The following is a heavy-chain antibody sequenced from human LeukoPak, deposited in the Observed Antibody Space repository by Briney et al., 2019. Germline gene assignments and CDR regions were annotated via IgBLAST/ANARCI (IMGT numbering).Heavy chain of an antibody. CDR2: IKQDGSEK. V-gene: IGHV3-7*01. CDR3: ARVPKRAEAYFDY. D-gene: IGHD4/OR15-4a*01. Sequence: GGSLRLSCAASGFTFSSYWMSWVRQAPGKGLEWVANIKQDGSEKYYVDSVKGRFTISRDNAKNSLYLQMNSLRAEDTAVYYCARVPKRAEAYFDYWGQGTLVTVSS. CDR1: GFTFSSYW. J-gene: IGHJ4*02.